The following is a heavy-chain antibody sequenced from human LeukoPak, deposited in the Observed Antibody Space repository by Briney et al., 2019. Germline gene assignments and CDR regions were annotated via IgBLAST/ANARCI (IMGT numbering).Heavy chain of an antibody. CDR2: IYSGGST. D-gene: IGHD4-11*01. CDR1: GFTVSSNY. CDR3: ASIPVTTNAFDI. V-gene: IGHV3-53*01. Sequence: GGSLRLSCAASGFTVSSNYMSWVRQAPGKGLEWVSVIYSGGSTYYADSVKGRSTISRDNSKNTLYLQMNSLRAEDTAVYYCASIPVTTNAFDIWGQGTMVTVSS. J-gene: IGHJ3*02.